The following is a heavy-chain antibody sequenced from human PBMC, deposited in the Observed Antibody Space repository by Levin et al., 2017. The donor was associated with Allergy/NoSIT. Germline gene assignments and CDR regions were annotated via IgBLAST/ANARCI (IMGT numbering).Heavy chain of an antibody. CDR3: ARSLVVAATD. CDR1: GFTFSSYA. V-gene: IGHV3-30*04. D-gene: IGHD2-15*01. CDR2: ISYDGSNK. Sequence: GGSLRLSCAASGFTFSSYAMHWVRQAPGKGLEWVAVISYDGSNKYYADSVKGRFTISRDNSKNTLYLQMNSLRAEDTAVYYCARSLVVAATDWGQGTLVTVSS. J-gene: IGHJ4*02.